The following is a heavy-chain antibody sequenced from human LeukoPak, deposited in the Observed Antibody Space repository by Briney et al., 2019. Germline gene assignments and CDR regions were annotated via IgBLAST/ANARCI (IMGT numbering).Heavy chain of an antibody. CDR2: IKSDGSNT. Sequence: PGGSLRLSCAASGFTFSSYWMHWVRQAPGKGLVWFSRIKSDGSNTNYADSVKGRFTISRDNAKNTLYLQMNSLRAEDTAVYYCARAILTPGGATVTRYFDYWGQGTLVTVSS. D-gene: IGHD4-17*01. CDR1: GFTFSSYW. V-gene: IGHV3-74*01. J-gene: IGHJ4*02. CDR3: ARAILTPGGATVTRYFDY.